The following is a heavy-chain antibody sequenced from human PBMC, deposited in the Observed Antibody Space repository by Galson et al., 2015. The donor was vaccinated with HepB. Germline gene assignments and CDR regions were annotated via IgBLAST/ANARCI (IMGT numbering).Heavy chain of an antibody. CDR1: GFTFRDYY. D-gene: IGHD4-17*01. CDR3: ARVAVSHYGDHTHFDS. CDR2: ISSNTGTYT. J-gene: IGHJ4*02. V-gene: IGHV3-11*06. Sequence: SLRLSCAASGFTFRDYYMSWIRQTPGKGLEWLSYISSNTGTYTNYADSVKGRLTISRDNAENSLYLQMSSLRVEDTAVYYCARVAVSHYGDHTHFDSWGQGTLVTVSS.